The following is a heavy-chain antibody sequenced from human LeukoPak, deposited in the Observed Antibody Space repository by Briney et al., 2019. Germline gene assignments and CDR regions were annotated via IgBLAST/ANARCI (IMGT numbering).Heavy chain of an antibody. CDR3: ARGVGITMVRGVQGGLFDY. D-gene: IGHD3-10*01. J-gene: IGHJ4*02. CDR1: GGSISSSSYY. Sequence: SETLSLTCTVSGGSISSSSYYWGWIRQPPGKGLEWIGSIYYSGSTYYNPSLKSRVTISVDTSKNQFSLKLSSVTAADTAVYYCARGVGITMVRGVQGGLFDYWGQGTLVTVSS. CDR2: IYYSGST. V-gene: IGHV4-39*07.